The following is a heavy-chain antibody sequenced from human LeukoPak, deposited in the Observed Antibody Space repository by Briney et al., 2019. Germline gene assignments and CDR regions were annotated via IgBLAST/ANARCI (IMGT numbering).Heavy chain of an antibody. D-gene: IGHD3-3*01. J-gene: IGHJ4*02. Sequence: GGSLRLSCAASGFTFSSYVMSWVRQAPGKGLEWVSAISGSGGSTYYADSVKGRFTISRDNSKNTLYLQMNSLRAEDTAVYYCAKGARITIFGVVTNFDYWGQGTLVTVSS. V-gene: IGHV3-23*01. CDR1: GFTFSSYV. CDR3: AKGARITIFGVVTNFDY. CDR2: ISGSGGST.